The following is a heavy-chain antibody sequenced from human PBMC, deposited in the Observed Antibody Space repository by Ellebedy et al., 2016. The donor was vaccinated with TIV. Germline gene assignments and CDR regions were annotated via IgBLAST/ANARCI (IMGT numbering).Heavy chain of an antibody. CDR1: GYSFTSYW. CDR2: IYPGDSDT. D-gene: IGHD5-24*01. CDR3: ARQNRIDGYNPNDAFDI. V-gene: IGHV5-51*01. Sequence: GESLKISXKGSGYSFTSYWIGWVRQMPGKGLEWMGIIYPGDSDTRYSPSFQGQVTISADKSISTAYLQWSSLKASDTAMYYCARQNRIDGYNPNDAFDIWGQGTMVTVS. J-gene: IGHJ3*02.